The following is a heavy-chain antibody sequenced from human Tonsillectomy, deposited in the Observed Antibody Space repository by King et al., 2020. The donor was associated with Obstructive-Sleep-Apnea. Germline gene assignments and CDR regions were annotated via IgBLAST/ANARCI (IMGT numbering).Heavy chain of an antibody. Sequence: VQLQESGPGLVKPSETLSLTCTVSGGSISGYYWSWIRQPPGKGLEWIGYIDDSGSAKYNPSPKSRVPILVDTSKNQFSLKRSSVTAADTAVYYCASHDVGDVDWLSDYWGQGTLVTVSS. CDR1: GGSISGYY. J-gene: IGHJ4*02. CDR3: ASHDVGDVDWLSDY. V-gene: IGHV4-59*08. D-gene: IGHD3-9*01. CDR2: IDDSGSA.